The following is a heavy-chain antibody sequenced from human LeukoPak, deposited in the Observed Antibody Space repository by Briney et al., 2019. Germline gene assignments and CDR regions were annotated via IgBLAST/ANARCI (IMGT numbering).Heavy chain of an antibody. V-gene: IGHV3-30-3*01. J-gene: IGHJ2*01. CDR2: ISYDGSNK. CDR3: AKDKSGARYPRHSYWYFDL. Sequence: PGRSLRLPCAASGFTFSSYAMHWVRQAPGKGLEWVAVISYDGSNKYYADSVKGRFTISRDNSKNTLYLQMNSLRAEDTAVYYCAKDKSGARYPRHSYWYFDLWGRGTLVTVSS. D-gene: IGHD2-15*01. CDR1: GFTFSSYA.